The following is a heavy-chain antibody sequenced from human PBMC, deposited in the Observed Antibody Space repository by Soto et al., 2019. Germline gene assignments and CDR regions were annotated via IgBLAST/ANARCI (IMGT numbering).Heavy chain of an antibody. CDR1: GFTFSSYG. J-gene: IGHJ4*02. CDR2: IWFDGRNK. V-gene: IGHV3-33*01. Sequence: QVQLVESGGGVVQPGRSLRLSCAASGFTFSSYGMHWVRQAPGKGLEWVATIWFDGRNKYYADSMKGRFTVSRDNSKNTLLLQMNSMRADETAVYYCARDTAEGDAYSMYWGQGTLVTVSS. D-gene: IGHD4-4*01. CDR3: ARDTAEGDAYSMY.